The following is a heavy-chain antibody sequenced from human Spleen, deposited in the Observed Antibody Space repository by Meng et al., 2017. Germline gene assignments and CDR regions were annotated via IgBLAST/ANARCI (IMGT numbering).Heavy chain of an antibody. J-gene: IGHJ1*01. CDR2: IYDSGNT. CDR1: GGSITTGRHA. D-gene: IGHD3-10*01. CDR3: LRGSGGSV. V-gene: IGHV4-30-2*01. Sequence: QVQLQESGPGRVKPSQTLSLTCAVSGGSITTGRHAWGWIRQPPGKALEWIAYIYDSGNTYSNPSLKSRVSMSIDKSKNQFSLKLTSVTAADTAVYHCLRGSGGSVWGQGTLVTVSS.